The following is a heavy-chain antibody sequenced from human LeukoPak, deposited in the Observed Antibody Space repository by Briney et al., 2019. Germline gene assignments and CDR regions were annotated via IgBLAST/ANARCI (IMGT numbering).Heavy chain of an antibody. CDR3: ARDSRITMVRGVFDY. CDR1: GFTFSSYA. Sequence: GGSLRLSCAASGFTFSSYAMSWVRQAPGKGLEWVSSISSSSSNIYYADSVKGRFTISRDNAKNSLYLQMNSLRVEDTAVYYCARDSRITMVRGVFDYWGQGTLVTVSS. D-gene: IGHD3-10*01. V-gene: IGHV3-21*01. CDR2: ISSSSSNI. J-gene: IGHJ4*02.